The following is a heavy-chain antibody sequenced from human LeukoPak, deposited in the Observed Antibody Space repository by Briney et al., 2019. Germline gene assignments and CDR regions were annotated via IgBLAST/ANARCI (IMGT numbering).Heavy chain of an antibody. J-gene: IGHJ2*01. Sequence: RAGGSLRLSCAASGFSLSTYSMNWVRQAPGKGLEWVSYISSTSSVIYYADSVKGRLPISRDHARNSLYLQMNSLRAEDTAVYYCARYASGYCHTPFNYWFFDLWGRGTLVTVSS. CDR3: ARYASGYCHTPFNYWFFDL. V-gene: IGHV3-48*01. CDR1: GFSLSTYS. D-gene: IGHD3-22*01. CDR2: ISSTSSVI.